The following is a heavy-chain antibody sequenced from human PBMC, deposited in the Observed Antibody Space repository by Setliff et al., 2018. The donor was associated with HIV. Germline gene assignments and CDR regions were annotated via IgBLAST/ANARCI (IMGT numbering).Heavy chain of an antibody. CDR2: IRSKAYGGTT. Sequence: SLRLSCTVSGFTFGDYTMSWVRQAPGKGLEWVGFIRSKAYGGTTEYAASVKGRFTISRDDSKSIAYLQMDSLKTEDTAMYYCSARYSYGPQFDYWGQGTLVTVSS. D-gene: IGHD5-18*01. V-gene: IGHV3-49*04. CDR3: SARYSYGPQFDY. J-gene: IGHJ4*02. CDR1: GFTFGDYT.